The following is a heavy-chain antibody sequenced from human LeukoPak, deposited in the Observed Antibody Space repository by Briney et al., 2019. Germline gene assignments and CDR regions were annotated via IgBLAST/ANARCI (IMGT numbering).Heavy chain of an antibody. CDR2: IRQDGSEK. V-gene: IGHV3-7*01. CDR1: GFTFSSYS. CDR3: ARNKRADI. D-gene: IGHD1/OR15-1a*01. Sequence: PGGSLRLSCAASGFTFSSYSMNWVRQAPGKGLEWVANIRQDGSEKNYVDSVKGRFTISRDNAENSLSLQMISLRAEDTAIYYCARNKRADIWGQGTMVTVSS. J-gene: IGHJ3*02.